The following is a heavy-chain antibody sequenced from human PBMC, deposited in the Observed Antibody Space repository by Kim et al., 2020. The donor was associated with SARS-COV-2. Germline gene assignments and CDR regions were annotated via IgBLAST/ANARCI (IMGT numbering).Heavy chain of an antibody. Sequence: SVKGRFTISTDNAKNSLYLQISSLRAEDTAVYYCAGDRVGYSGYDLGSVWGQGTLVTVSS. J-gene: IGHJ4*02. CDR3: AGDRVGYSGYDLGSV. D-gene: IGHD5-12*01. V-gene: IGHV3-11*05.